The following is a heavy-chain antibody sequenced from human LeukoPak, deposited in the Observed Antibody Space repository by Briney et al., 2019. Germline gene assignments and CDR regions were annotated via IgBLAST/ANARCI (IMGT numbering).Heavy chain of an antibody. CDR2: IWYDGSNK. CDR1: GFTFSSYG. V-gene: IGHV3-33*01. J-gene: IGHJ3*02. Sequence: PGRSLRLSCAASGFTFSSYGMHWVRQAPGKGVEWGAVIWYDGSNKYYADSVKGRFTISRDNSKNTLYLQMNSLIAEDTAVYYCARDNQWLTDAFDIWGQGTMVTVSS. D-gene: IGHD6-19*01. CDR3: ARDNQWLTDAFDI.